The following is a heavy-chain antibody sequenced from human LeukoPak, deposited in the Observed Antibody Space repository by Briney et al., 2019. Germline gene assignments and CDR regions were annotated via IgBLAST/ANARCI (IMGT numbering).Heavy chain of an antibody. V-gene: IGHV3-11*06. J-gene: IGHJ5*02. D-gene: IGHD3-9*01. CDR3: AKKENILTGYYDH. CDR2: ISSGSSFT. CDR1: GFTSSDYY. Sequence: GGSLRLSCVASGFTSSDYYMTWIRQAPGKGLEWVSHISSGSSFTNYIDSVRDRFTISRDNAKKSVYLRMNSLRAEDTAVYYCAKKENILTGYYDHWGQGTLVTVSS.